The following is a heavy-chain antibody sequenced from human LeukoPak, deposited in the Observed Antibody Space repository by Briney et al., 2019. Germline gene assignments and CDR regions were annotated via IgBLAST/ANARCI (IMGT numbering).Heavy chain of an antibody. CDR2: VNHSGSA. V-gene: IGHV4-34*01. J-gene: IGHJ4*02. Sequence: SETLSLTCAVYGESFSGHYWSWIRQFTGKGLEWIGEVNHSGSANYNPSLKSRVTISADTSKNQFSLELSSVTAADTAVYFCARAARAGDKRFDYWGQGTLVTVSS. CDR3: ARAARAGDKRFDY. D-gene: IGHD6-13*01. CDR1: GESFSGHY.